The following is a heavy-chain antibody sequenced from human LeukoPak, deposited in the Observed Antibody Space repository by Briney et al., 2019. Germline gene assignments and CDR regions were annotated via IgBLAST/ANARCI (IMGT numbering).Heavy chain of an antibody. CDR1: GGSFSGYY. J-gene: IGHJ4*02. V-gene: IGHV4-34*01. Sequence: SETLSLTCAVYGGSFSGYYWSWIRQPPGKGLEWIGEINHSGSTNYNPSLKSRVTISVDTPKNQFSLKLSSVTAADTAVYYCARGTWYSSGWSDYWGQGTLVTVSS. CDR2: INHSGST. CDR3: ARGTWYSSGWSDY. D-gene: IGHD6-19*01.